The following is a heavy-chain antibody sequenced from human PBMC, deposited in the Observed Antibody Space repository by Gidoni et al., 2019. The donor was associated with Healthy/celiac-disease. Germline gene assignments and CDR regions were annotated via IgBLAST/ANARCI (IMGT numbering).Heavy chain of an antibody. D-gene: IGHD3-22*01. V-gene: IGHV3-30*04. CDR3: ARAQRITMIVVVTGVDY. CDR2: ISYDGSNK. CDR1: GFTLSGYA. J-gene: IGHJ4*02. Sequence: QVQLVESGGGVVQPGRSLRLSCAAAGFTLSGYAMHWVRQAQGKGLEWVAVISYDGSNKYYADSVKGRFTISRDNSKNTLYLQMNSLRAEDTAVYYCARAQRITMIVVVTGVDYWGQGTLVTVSS.